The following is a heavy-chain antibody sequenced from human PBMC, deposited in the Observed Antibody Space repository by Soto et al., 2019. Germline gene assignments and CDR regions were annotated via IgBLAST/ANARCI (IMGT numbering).Heavy chain of an antibody. CDR3: ARDRGSGSYYNDWFDP. V-gene: IGHV4-30-4*01. CDR2: IYYSGRT. D-gene: IGHD3-10*01. J-gene: IGHJ5*02. Sequence: QVQLQESGPGLVKPSQTLSLTCTVSGDSISSGDYYWSWIRQPPGKGLEDIGYIYYSGRTYSNPSLKSRVILSVDTSKNQFSLKLSSVTAADTAVYYCARDRGSGSYYNDWFDPWGQGTLVTVSS. CDR1: GDSISSGDYY.